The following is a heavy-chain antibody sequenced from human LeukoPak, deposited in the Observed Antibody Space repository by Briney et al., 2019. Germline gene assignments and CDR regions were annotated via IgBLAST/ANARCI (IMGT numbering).Heavy chain of an antibody. CDR1: GGTFSNYA. J-gene: IGHJ4*02. Sequence: GASVKVSCKASGGTFSNYAISWVRQAPGQGLEWMGRIIPIFGTTNYAQKFQGRVTITTDASTSTAYMELSSLRSEDTAVYYCARGGEANYYDTSGYYLYYYWGQGTLVTVSS. CDR2: IIPIFGTT. CDR3: ARGGEANYYDTSGYYLYYY. D-gene: IGHD3-22*01. V-gene: IGHV1-69*05.